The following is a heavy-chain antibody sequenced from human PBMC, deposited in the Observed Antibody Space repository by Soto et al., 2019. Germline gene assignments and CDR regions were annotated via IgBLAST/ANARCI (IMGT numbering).Heavy chain of an antibody. Sequence: EVQLLDSGEDLVQPGGSLRLSCAASGFSFSSHVMSWVRQAPGKGLEWVSSISGSGGGTYYADSVKGRFIISRDNSKNTLDLQMNSLRVEDTAVYYCAKGWCDSWGQGTLVTVSS. V-gene: IGHV3-23*01. J-gene: IGHJ5*01. CDR2: ISGSGGGT. CDR3: AKGWCDS. CDR1: GFSFSSHV.